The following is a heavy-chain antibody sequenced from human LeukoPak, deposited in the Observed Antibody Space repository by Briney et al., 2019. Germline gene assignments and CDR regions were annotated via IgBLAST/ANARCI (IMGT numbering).Heavy chain of an antibody. J-gene: IGHJ6*03. V-gene: IGHV3-21*01. Sequence: PGGSLRLSCAASGFTFSSYSMNWVRQAPGKGLEWVSSISSSSYIYYADSVKGRFTISRDNAKNSLYLQMNSLRAEDTAVYYCAREYSYGSSYYYYMDVWGKGTTVTVSS. CDR3: AREYSYGSSYYYYMDV. CDR2: ISSSSYI. D-gene: IGHD5-18*01. CDR1: GFTFSSYS.